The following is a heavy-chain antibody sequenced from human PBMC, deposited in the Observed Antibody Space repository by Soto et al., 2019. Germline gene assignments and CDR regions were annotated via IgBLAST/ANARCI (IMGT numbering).Heavy chain of an antibody. CDR3: ATVVNTGVGGRGDLDI. CDR1: GGSINSDTYY. Sequence: QLQLQESGPGLVKPSETLSLTCTVSGGSINSDTYYWGWIRQPPGKGLEWIGSLHYSGTACYKPPLSSRVTLSGDMSNSQSFLELTSVTAADTAVYFCATVVNTGVGGRGDLDIWGQGTMVTVSS. V-gene: IGHV4-39*01. CDR2: LHYSGTA. J-gene: IGHJ3*02. D-gene: IGHD3-16*01.